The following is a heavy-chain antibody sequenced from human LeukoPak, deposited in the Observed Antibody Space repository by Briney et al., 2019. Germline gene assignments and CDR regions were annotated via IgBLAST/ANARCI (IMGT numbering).Heavy chain of an antibody. CDR1: GITLSNYG. CDR3: AKRGVVIRVILVGFHKEAYYFDS. D-gene: IGHD3-22*01. J-gene: IGHJ4*02. CDR2: ISDSGGIT. Sequence: GGSLRLSCAVSGITLSNYGMSWVCQAPGKGLEWVAGISDSGGITNYADSVKGRFTISRDNPKNTLYLQVNSLRVEDTAVYFCAKRGVVIRVILVGFHKEAYYFDSWGQGARVTVSS. V-gene: IGHV3-23*01.